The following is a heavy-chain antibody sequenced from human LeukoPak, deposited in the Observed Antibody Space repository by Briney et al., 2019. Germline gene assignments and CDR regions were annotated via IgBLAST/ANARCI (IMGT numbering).Heavy chain of an antibody. V-gene: IGHV3-66*02. CDR1: GFTVSSNY. J-gene: IGHJ4*02. CDR3: AKSGVEHFDY. Sequence: GGSLRLSCAASGFTVSSNYMSWVRQAPGKGLEWVSVLYTGGSTYYADSVKGRFTISRDNSKNTLYLQMNSLRAEDTAVYYCAKSGVEHFDYWGQGTLVTVSS. D-gene: IGHD3-3*01. CDR2: LYTGGST.